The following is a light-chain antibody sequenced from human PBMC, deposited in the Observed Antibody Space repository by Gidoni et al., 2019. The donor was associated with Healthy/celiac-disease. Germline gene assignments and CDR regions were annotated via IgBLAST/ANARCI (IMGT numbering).Light chain of an antibody. CDR1: QSISSW. CDR3: QQYNSYPYT. CDR2: KAS. Sequence: DIQMTQSPSPLSASVGDRVTLTCRASQSISSWLAWYQQKPGKAPKLLIYKASSLEIGIPSGVSGSGSGTEFTLTISSLQPDDFATYYCQQYNSYPYTFGQXTKLEIK. J-gene: IGKJ2*01. V-gene: IGKV1-5*03.